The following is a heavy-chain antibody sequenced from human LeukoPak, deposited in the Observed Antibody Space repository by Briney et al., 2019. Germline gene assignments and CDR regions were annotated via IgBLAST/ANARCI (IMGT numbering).Heavy chain of an antibody. J-gene: IGHJ6*03. CDR1: GGSISSTSYF. V-gene: IGHV4-39*01. D-gene: IGHD3-3*01. CDR2: IFYNGTT. CDR3: ARVVRPAVTIFGVATRPVYYYMDV. Sequence: SETLSLTCTVSGGSISSTSYFWGWIRQPPGKGLEWIGTIFYNGTTYYNPSLKSRVTISVDTSKNQFSLKLSSATAADTAVYYCARVVRPAVTIFGVATRPVYYYMDVWGKGTTVTVSS.